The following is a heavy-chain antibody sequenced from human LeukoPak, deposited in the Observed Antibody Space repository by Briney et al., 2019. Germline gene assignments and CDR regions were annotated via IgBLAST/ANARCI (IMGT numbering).Heavy chain of an antibody. D-gene: IGHD2-2*01. V-gene: IGHV4-38-2*02. CDR1: GYSINSGYY. Sequence: SETLSLTCTVSGYSINSGYYWVWIRQPPGKGLEWIGSIYRTGSINYNPSLKSRVTISLDTSKNQFSLKVNSVTAADTAVYYCARGDCSSTICYSPMDVWGKGTTVTVSS. CDR2: IYRTGSI. CDR3: ARGDCSSTICYSPMDV. J-gene: IGHJ6*03.